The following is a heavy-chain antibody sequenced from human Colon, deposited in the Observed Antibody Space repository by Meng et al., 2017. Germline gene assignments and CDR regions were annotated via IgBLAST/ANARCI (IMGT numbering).Heavy chain of an antibody. CDR1: GVTFSSYA. CDR2: ISGSGGST. V-gene: IGHV3-23*01. Sequence: GEALMISWAASGVTFSSYAMSWGRQAPGKGLEWVSAISGSGGSTYYADSVKGRFTSSRDNSKNTLYLQMNSLRAEDTAVYYCAKSDYDILTGYYWGGAFDIWGQGTMVTVSS. D-gene: IGHD3-9*01. J-gene: IGHJ3*02. CDR3: AKSDYDILTGYYWGGAFDI.